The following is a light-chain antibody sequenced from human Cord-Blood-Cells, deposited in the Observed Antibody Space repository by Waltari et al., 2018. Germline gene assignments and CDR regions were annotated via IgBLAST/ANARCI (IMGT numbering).Light chain of an antibody. CDR1: QSVLYSSNNKNY. CDR3: QQYYSTPPT. V-gene: IGKV4-1*01. J-gene: IGKJ4*01. Sequence: DIVMTQSPDSLAVSLGERATINCKSSQSVLYSSNNKNYLAWYQQKQGQPPKLLIYWASTRESGVPDRFSVCGSGTDFILTISSLQAEDVAFYYCQQYYSTPPTFGGCTKVEIK. CDR2: WAS.